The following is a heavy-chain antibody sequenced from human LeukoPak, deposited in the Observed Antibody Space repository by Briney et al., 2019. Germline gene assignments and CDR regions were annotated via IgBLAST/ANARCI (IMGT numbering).Heavy chain of an antibody. CDR2: IYYSGST. CDR3: ARRFSDRVWAPMDV. J-gene: IGHJ6*03. D-gene: IGHD3-16*01. Sequence: SETLSLTCTVSGGSISSYYWSWIRQPPGKGLEWIGYIYYSGSTNYNPSLKSRVTMSVDTSKNQFSLKVSSVTAADTAVYYCARRFSDRVWAPMDVWGKGTTVTISS. CDR1: GGSISSYY. V-gene: IGHV4-59*12.